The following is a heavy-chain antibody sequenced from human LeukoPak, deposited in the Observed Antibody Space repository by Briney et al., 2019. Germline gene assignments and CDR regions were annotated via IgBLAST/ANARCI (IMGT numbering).Heavy chain of an antibody. CDR1: GFTFSSYW. CDR2: INSDGTFT. V-gene: IGHV3-74*01. CDR3: TRAGFYYDSSPYYRPIDY. D-gene: IGHD3-22*01. J-gene: IGHJ4*02. Sequence: LPGGSLRLSCAASGFTFSSYWMHWVRQAPGKGLVWVSHINSDGTFTTYADSVKGRFTISRDNAKNTLYLQMNSLRAEDTAVYYCTRAGFYYDSSPYYRPIDYWGQGSLVTVSS.